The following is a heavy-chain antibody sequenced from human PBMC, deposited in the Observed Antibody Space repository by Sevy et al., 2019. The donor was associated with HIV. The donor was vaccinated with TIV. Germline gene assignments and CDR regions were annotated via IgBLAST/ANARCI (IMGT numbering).Heavy chain of an antibody. CDR3: ARDRDLSGSYLEYYYYAMDV. Sequence: ASVKVSCKASGYTFITYYVHWVRQAPGQGLEWMGLIDPRGSTRYAQKFQVRVSMTGDTSTTTVYMELSSLTSEDTAVYYCARDRDLSGSYLEYYYYAMDVWGQGTTVTVSS. CDR2: IDPRGST. D-gene: IGHD1-26*01. V-gene: IGHV1-46*01. J-gene: IGHJ6*02. CDR1: GYTFITYY.